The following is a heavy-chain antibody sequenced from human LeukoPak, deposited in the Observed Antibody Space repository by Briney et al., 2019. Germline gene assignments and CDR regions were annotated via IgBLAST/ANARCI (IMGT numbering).Heavy chain of an antibody. V-gene: IGHV3-7*04. CDR2: IKEDGSAT. Sequence: GGSLRLSCAASGYTFSTYWMTWVRQAPGKGPEWVANIKEDGSATYYVDSVKGRFTISRDNAKKSLYLQMNSLRAEDTAVYYCARDSPGYLAYDSWGQGTLVTVSS. CDR3: ARDSPGYLAYDS. J-gene: IGHJ4*02. D-gene: IGHD1-1*01. CDR1: GYTFSTYW.